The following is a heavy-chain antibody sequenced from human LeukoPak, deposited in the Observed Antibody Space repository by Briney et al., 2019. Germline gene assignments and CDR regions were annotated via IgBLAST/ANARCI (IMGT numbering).Heavy chain of an antibody. CDR1: GFTFSSYA. V-gene: IGHV3-30-3*01. Sequence: PGGSLRLSCAASGFTFSSYAMHWVRQAPGKGLEWVAVISYDGSNKYYADSVKGRFTISRDNSKNTLYLQMNSLRAEDTAVYYCARVDPYDFWSGYYRSGLFDYWGQGTLVTVSS. J-gene: IGHJ4*02. CDR3: ARVDPYDFWSGYYRSGLFDY. CDR2: ISYDGSNK. D-gene: IGHD3-3*01.